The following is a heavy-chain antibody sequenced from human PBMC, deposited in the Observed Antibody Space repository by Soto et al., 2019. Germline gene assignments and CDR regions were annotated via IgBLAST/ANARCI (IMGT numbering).Heavy chain of an antibody. J-gene: IGHJ6*03. CDR2: INHSGST. CDR3: ARGPVPSARNAYYYYYKDV. V-gene: IGHV4-34*01. Sequence: SETLSLTCAVYGGSFSGYYWSWVRQPPGKGLEWIGEINHSGSTNYNPSLKSRVTISVDTSKNQFSLKLSSVTAADTAVYYCARGPVPSARNAYYYYYKDVWGHGTTVTVSS. CDR1: GGSFSGYY. D-gene: IGHD6-6*01.